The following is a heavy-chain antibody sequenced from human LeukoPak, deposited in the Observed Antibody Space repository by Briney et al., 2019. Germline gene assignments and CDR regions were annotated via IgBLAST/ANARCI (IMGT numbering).Heavy chain of an antibody. V-gene: IGHV4-61*01. D-gene: IGHD3-10*01. Sequence: SETLSLTCTVSGGSVSSRSYYWSWIRQPPGKGLEWIGYIYYSGSTNYNPSLKSRVTISVDTSKNRFSLKLNSVTAADTAVYYCARVEGYYSSGSCLGRTGYYYKMDVWGQGTAVTVSS. CDR1: GGSVSSRSYY. CDR3: ARVEGYYSSGSCLGRTGYYYKMDV. CDR2: IYYSGST. J-gene: IGHJ6*02.